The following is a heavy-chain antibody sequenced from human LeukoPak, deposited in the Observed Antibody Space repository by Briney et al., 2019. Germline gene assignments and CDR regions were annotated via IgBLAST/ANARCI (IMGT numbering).Heavy chain of an antibody. CDR3: ARHGGGGGYSYGGFRPDFDY. Sequence: PSETLSLTCTVSGGSISSYYWSWIRQPPGKGLEWIGYIYYSGSTNYNPSLKSQVTISVDTSKNQFSLKLSSVTAADTAVYYCARHGGGGGYSYGGFRPDFDYWGQGTLVTVSS. CDR2: IYYSGST. D-gene: IGHD5-18*01. J-gene: IGHJ4*02. V-gene: IGHV4-59*08. CDR1: GGSISSYY.